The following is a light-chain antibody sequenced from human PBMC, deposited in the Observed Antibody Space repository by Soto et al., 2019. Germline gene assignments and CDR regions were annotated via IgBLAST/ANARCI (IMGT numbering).Light chain of an antibody. V-gene: IGKV1-8*01. CDR2: AAS. CDR3: QQYYSYPSRT. CDR1: QGISSY. Sequence: AIRMTQSPSSLSASTGDRVTITCRASQGISSYLAWYQQKPGKAPKLLIYAASTLQSGVPSRFSGSGSGTDFTLTISCLQSEDFVTYYCQQYYSYPSRTFGQGTKVDIK. J-gene: IGKJ1*01.